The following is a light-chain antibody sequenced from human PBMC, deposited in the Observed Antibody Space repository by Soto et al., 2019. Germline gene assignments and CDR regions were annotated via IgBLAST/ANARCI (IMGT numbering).Light chain of an antibody. CDR1: QSISSW. J-gene: IGKJ1*01. CDR3: QQYNSYST. V-gene: IGKV1-5*01. Sequence: DIQMTQSPSTLSASVGDRVTITCRASQSISSWLAWYQQKPGKAPKVLIYDASSLESGVPSRFSGSGSGTEFTLTISSLQPDDFATYYCQQYNSYSTFGRGTKV. CDR2: DAS.